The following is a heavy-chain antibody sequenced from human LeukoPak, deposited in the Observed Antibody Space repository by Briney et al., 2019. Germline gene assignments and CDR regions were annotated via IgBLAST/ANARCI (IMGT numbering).Heavy chain of an antibody. Sequence: ASVKVSCKASGYTFTSYYMHWVRQAPGQGLERMGIINPSGGSTSYAQKFQGRVTMTRDTSTSTVYMELSSLRSEDTAVYYCAREGHYYDSSGYYDQLYYFDYWGQGTLVTVSS. V-gene: IGHV1-46*01. CDR2: INPSGGST. CDR1: GYTFTSYY. CDR3: AREGHYYDSSGYYDQLYYFDY. J-gene: IGHJ4*02. D-gene: IGHD3-22*01.